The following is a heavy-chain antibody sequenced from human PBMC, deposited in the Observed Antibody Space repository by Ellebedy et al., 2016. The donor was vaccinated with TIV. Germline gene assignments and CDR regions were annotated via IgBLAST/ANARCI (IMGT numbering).Heavy chain of an antibody. CDR3: ATQVEWGIAVAGTGVEYFQH. Sequence: ASVKVSCKASGYTFTRSYLPWLRQAPGHGLEWMGWINPNRGGTNYAQKFQGRVTMTRDTSISTAYMELSRLRPDDTAVDYCATQVEWGIAVAGTGVEYFQHWGQGTLVTVSS. CDR1: GYTFTRSY. J-gene: IGHJ1*01. D-gene: IGHD6-19*01. CDR2: INPNRGGT. V-gene: IGHV1-2*02.